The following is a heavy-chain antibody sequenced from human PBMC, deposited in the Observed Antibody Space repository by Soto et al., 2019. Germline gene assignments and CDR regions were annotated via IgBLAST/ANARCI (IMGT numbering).Heavy chain of an antibody. V-gene: IGHV4-59*08. CDR2: IYYSGST. CDR1: GGSISSYY. CDR3: ARTVFLVDPSTNPRAKIYYYYYMDV. Sequence: SSETLSLTCTVSGGSISSYYWSWIRQPPGKGLEWIGYIYYSGSTNYIPSLKSRVTISVDTSKNQFSLKLSSVTAADTAVYYCARTVFLVDPSTNPRAKIYYYYYMDVWGKGTTVTVSS. J-gene: IGHJ6*03. D-gene: IGHD2-8*01.